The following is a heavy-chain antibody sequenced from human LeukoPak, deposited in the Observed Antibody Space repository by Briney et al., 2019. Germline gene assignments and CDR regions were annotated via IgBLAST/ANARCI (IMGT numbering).Heavy chain of an antibody. D-gene: IGHD6-19*01. V-gene: IGHV3-33*01. J-gene: IGHJ3*02. CDR3: ARDRSRSGWPPGAFDI. Sequence: PGGSLRLSCAASGFTFSSYGMHWVRQAPGKGLEWVAVIWYDGSNKYYADSVKGRFTISRDNSKNTLYLQMNSLRAEDTAVYYCARDRSRSGWPPGAFDIWGQGTMVTVPS. CDR1: GFTFSSYG. CDR2: IWYDGSNK.